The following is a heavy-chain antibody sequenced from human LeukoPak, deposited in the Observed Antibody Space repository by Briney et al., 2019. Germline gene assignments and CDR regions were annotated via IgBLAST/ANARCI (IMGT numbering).Heavy chain of an antibody. CDR1: GGSFSGYY. CDR2: INHSGST. V-gene: IGHV4-34*01. J-gene: IGHJ4*02. Sequence: PSETLSLTCAVYGGSFSGYYWSWIRQPPGKGLEWIGEINHSGSTNYNPSLKSRVTISVDTSKNQFSLKLSSVTAADTAVYYCARGWGYSYGTRLDYWGQGTLVTVSS. CDR3: ARGWGYSYGTRLDY. D-gene: IGHD5-18*01.